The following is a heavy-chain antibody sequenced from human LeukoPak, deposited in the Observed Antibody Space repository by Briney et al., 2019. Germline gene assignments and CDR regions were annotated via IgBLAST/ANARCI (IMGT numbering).Heavy chain of an antibody. J-gene: IGHJ4*02. CDR3: AKHSGSYFIYSVDS. CDR1: GFTFISYG. CDR2: ISNTAYNT. V-gene: IGHV3-23*01. Sequence: GGSLRLSCEASGFTFISYGMRWVRQAPGKGLEWVSAISNTAYNTYYADSVKGRFTISRDNSANTVSLQMNSLRAEDTALYYCAKHSGSYFIYSVDSWGQGTQVTVSS. D-gene: IGHD2-15*01.